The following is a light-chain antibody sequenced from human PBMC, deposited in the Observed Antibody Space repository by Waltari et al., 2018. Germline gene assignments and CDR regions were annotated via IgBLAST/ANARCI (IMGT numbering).Light chain of an antibody. CDR3: CSYAGSASSM. CDR2: DGN. V-gene: IGLV2-23*01. J-gene: IGLJ3*02. CDR1: TSDIGKYNL. Sequence: QSALTQTAPVSGSPGQAITISCSGTTSDIGKYNLDYWYQQHPGKAPTLIIYDGNKRPSGVSNRFAGSQSGNTAFLTISGLQSADEADYYCCSYAGSASSMFGGRTKVTVL.